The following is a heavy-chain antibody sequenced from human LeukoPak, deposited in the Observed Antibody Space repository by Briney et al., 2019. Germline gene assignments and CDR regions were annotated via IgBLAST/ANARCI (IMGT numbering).Heavy chain of an antibody. CDR2: ISAYNGNT. Sequence: ASVKVSCKASGFTFTNYGISWVRQAPGQGLEWMGWISAYNGNTNYVQKLQGRVTMTTDTSTSTAYMELRSLRSDDTAVYYCAREDYYDSSGLGFDYWGQGTLVTVSS. D-gene: IGHD3-22*01. V-gene: IGHV1-18*01. CDR1: GFTFTNYG. CDR3: AREDYYDSSGLGFDY. J-gene: IGHJ4*02.